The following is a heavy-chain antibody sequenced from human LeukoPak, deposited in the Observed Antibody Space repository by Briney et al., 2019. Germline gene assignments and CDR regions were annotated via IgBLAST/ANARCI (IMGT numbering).Heavy chain of an antibody. Sequence: GGSLRLSCAASGFTVSNSYMSWVRQAPGKGLEWVSAISGNGVTTFYADSVKGRFTISRDSSKNTLSLQMSSLSAEDTAVYYCAKHVQSIAARPFDYWGQGTLVTVSS. CDR2: ISGNGVTT. CDR3: AKHVQSIAARPFDY. J-gene: IGHJ4*02. V-gene: IGHV3-23*01. CDR1: GFTVSNSY. D-gene: IGHD6-6*01.